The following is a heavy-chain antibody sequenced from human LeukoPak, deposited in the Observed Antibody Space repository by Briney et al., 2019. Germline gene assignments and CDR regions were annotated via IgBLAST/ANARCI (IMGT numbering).Heavy chain of an antibody. CDR1: GYTFTGYY. CDR3: ARVQYSSGWYNRGEFDY. Sequence: ASVKVSCKASGYTFTGYYMHWVRQAPGQGLEWMGWINPNSGGTNYAQKFQGRVTMTRDTSISTAYMELSRLRSDDTAVYYCARVQYSSGWYNRGEFDYWGQGTLVTVSS. D-gene: IGHD6-19*01. CDR2: INPNSGGT. J-gene: IGHJ4*02. V-gene: IGHV1-2*02.